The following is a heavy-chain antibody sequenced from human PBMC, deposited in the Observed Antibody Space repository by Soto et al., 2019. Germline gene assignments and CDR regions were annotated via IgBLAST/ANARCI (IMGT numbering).Heavy chain of an antibody. Sequence: VESMTTYFKGSGYSSNRYWIIWVLQMPGEGLERMGRIDPSDSYANSSPSFQGHVTIAADKSISTAYLQWSSLKASDTAMYYCASFIVGATDYYYGMDVWGQGTTVTVSS. CDR1: GYSSNRYW. CDR2: IDPSDSYA. CDR3: ASFIVGATDYYYGMDV. V-gene: IGHV5-10-1*01. D-gene: IGHD1-26*01. J-gene: IGHJ6*02.